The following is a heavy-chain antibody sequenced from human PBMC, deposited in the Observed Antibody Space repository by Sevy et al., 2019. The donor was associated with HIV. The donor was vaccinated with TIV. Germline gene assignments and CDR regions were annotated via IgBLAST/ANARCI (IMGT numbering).Heavy chain of an antibody. D-gene: IGHD3-22*01. V-gene: IGHV1-2*02. CDR2: INPNRGGT. CDR1: GYTFTGYS. J-gene: IGHJ5*02. CDR3: ARVWNSDYYDSTGPNWFDP. Sequence: ASVKVSCKASGYTFTGYSMHWVRQAPGQGLEWMGCINPNRGGTNYAQKFQGRVTMTRDTSISTAYMELSSLRSDDTAVYYCARVWNSDYYDSTGPNWFDPWGQGTLVTVSS.